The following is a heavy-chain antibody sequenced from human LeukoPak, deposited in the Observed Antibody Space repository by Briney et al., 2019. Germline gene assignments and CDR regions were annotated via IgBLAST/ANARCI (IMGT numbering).Heavy chain of an antibody. Sequence: SETLSLTCSVSDGSISSGYYYWAWIRQPPGKGPEWIGSIYYSGTTYPNPSLKSRVTISVDTSKNQFSLKLSSVTAADTAVYYCARQPKSCAPGIFITGKACWFDPWGQGTLVTVSP. CDR3: ARQPKSCAPGIFITGKACWFDP. CDR2: IYYSGTT. V-gene: IGHV4-39*01. J-gene: IGHJ5*02. CDR1: DGSISSGYYY. D-gene: IGHD3-10*01.